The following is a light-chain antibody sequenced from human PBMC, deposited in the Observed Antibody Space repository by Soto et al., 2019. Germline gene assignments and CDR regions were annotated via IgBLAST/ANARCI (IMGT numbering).Light chain of an antibody. V-gene: IGKV1-5*01. Sequence: DIQMTQSPSTLSASVGDRVIITCRASQRISSWLAWYQQKPGKAPKLLIYDASNLESGVPSRFSGSGSGTELTLTISSLQPDDFATYYCQQYKSYSPTFGQGTKVQIK. CDR2: DAS. CDR3: QQYKSYSPT. J-gene: IGKJ1*01. CDR1: QRISSW.